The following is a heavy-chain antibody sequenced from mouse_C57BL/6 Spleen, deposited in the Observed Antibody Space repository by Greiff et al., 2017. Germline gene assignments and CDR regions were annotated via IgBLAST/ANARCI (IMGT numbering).Heavy chain of an antibody. Sequence: EVMLVESGGGLVKPGGSLKLSCAASGFTFSSYAMSWVRQTPEKRLEWVATISDGGSYTYYPDNVKGRFTISRDNAKNNLYLQMSQLKSEDTAMYYCARDEDYDYAMDYWGQGTSVTVSS. J-gene: IGHJ4*01. D-gene: IGHD2-4*01. CDR3: ARDEDYDYAMDY. V-gene: IGHV5-4*01. CDR2: ISDGGSYT. CDR1: GFTFSSYA.